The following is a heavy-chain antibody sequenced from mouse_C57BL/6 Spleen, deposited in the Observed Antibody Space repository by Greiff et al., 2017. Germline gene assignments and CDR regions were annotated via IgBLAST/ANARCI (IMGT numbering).Heavy chain of an antibody. J-gene: IGHJ2*02. V-gene: IGHV1-64*01. Sequence: VQLQQSGAELVKPGASVKLSCKASGYTFTSYWMRWVKQRPGQGLEWIGMIHPNSGSTNYNEKFKSKATLTVDKSSSTAYMQLRSLTSEDSAVYYCAGVGTGLDYWGQGTSLTGSS. CDR1: GYTFTSYW. CDR2: IHPNSGST. D-gene: IGHD4-1*01. CDR3: AGVGTGLDY.